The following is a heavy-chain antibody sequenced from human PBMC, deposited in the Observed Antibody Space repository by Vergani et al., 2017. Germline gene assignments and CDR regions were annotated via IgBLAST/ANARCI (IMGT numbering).Heavy chain of an antibody. CDR2: INPDSGGT. V-gene: IGHV1-2*02. CDR1: GYTFTVSDHY. CDR3: ARDCPGGGGNCSAGWYFDL. D-gene: IGHD2-15*01. J-gene: IGHJ2*01. Sequence: QVQLVQSGTEVKNPGASVKVSCKASGYTFTVSDHYIHWVRQAPGQGLEWMGWINPDSGGTNYAQKFRGRVTLTRDTSITTAYMELRTLTSDDTAVYFCARDCPGGGGNCSAGWYFDLWSRGTLVTVAS.